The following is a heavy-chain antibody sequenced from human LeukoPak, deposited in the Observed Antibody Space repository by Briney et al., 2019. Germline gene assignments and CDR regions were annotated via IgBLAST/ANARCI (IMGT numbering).Heavy chain of an antibody. CDR3: ARANYGSGSYAFDY. CDR1: GGSISSGGYS. D-gene: IGHD3-10*01. J-gene: IGHJ4*02. CDR2: IYHSGST. V-gene: IGHV4-30-2*01. Sequence: PSQTLSLTCAVSGGSISSGGYSWSWIRQPPGKGLGWIGYIYHSGSTYYNPSLKSRVTISVDRSKNQFSLKLSSVTAADTAVYYCARANYGSGSYAFDYWGQGTLVTVSS.